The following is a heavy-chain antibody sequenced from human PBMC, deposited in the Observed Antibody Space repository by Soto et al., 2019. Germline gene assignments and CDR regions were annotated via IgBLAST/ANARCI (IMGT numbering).Heavy chain of an antibody. CDR3: ARVFGGYGYQLEGIHAFDI. CDR1: GFTFSSYA. V-gene: IGHV3-20*01. CDR2: ISWNGGST. D-gene: IGHD2-2*01. J-gene: IGHJ3*02. Sequence: SGGSLRLSCAASGFTFSSYAMSWVRQAPGKGLEWVSGISWNGGSTGYADSVKGRFTISRDNAKNSLYLQMNSLRAEDTALYHCARVFGGYGYQLEGIHAFDIWGQGTMVTVSS.